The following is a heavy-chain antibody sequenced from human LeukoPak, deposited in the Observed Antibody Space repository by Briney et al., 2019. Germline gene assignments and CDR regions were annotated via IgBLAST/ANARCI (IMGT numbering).Heavy chain of an antibody. J-gene: IGHJ4*02. D-gene: IGHD3-16*01. CDR2: ISSSGSTI. V-gene: IGHV3-48*03. CDR1: GFTFSSYE. CDR3: ARGTHQLGDFDY. Sequence: GGSLRLSCAASGFTFSSYEMNWVRQAPGKGLEWVSYISSSGSTIYYADSVKGRFTISRDNAKNSLYLQMNSLRAEDTAVYYCARGTHQLGDFDYWGQGTLVTVSS.